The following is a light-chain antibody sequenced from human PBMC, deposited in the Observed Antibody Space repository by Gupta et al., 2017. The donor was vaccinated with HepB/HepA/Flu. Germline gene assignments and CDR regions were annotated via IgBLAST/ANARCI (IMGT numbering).Light chain of an antibody. Sequence: SYVLTQSPSVSVAPGKTARITCGGNDNGTKNVHWYQQRPGQAPVFVISDDRDRPSGIPERISGSNSRNTDTLTISRGEAGDKAEYDCQVWERLSDHVVCGGGTKLTVL. J-gene: IGLJ2*01. V-gene: IGLV3-21*03. CDR3: QVWERLSDHVV. CDR1: DNGTKN. CDR2: DDR.